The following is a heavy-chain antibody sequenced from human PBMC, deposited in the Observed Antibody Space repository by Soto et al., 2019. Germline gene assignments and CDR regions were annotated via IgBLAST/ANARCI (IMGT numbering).Heavy chain of an antibody. CDR3: ARGGRGVRGVSRRRFDL. D-gene: IGHD3-10*01. CDR1: GGSFSGYY. CDR2: IIHSGST. V-gene: IGHV4-34*01. Sequence: QVQLQQWGAGLLKPSETLSLTCTVYGGSFSGYYWSWIRQPPGKGLEWIGEIIHSGSTNYNPSLKSPVSISEDTSKTQCSRRLSSVTAADTAVYYCARGGRGVRGVSRRRFDLWGRGTLVTVSS. J-gene: IGHJ2*01.